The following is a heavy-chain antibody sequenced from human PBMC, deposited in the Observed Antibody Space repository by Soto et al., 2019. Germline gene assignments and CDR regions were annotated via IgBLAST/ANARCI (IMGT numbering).Heavy chain of an antibody. CDR2: ISSDGSNK. V-gene: IGHV3-30*18. CDR1: GFTFSNYG. J-gene: IGHJ4*02. Sequence: QVQLVESGGGVVQPGRSLRLSCAASGFTFSNYGMHWVRQAPGKGLEWVALISSDGSNKYYADSVKGRFTISRDNSKNTLYLQMNTLRAEDTAVDYCAKVRADYYYGSGPFDYWGQGTLVTVSS. CDR3: AKVRADYYYGSGPFDY. D-gene: IGHD3-10*01.